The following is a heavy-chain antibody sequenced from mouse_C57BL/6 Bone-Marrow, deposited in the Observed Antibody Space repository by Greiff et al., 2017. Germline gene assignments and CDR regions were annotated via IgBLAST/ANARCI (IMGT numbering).Heavy chain of an antibody. CDR3: SYSKNWDSGFAY. V-gene: IGHV1-54*01. CDR1: GYAFTNYL. Sequence: VQLQQSGAELVRPGASVKVSCKASGYAFTNYLIEWVKQRPGQGLEWIGVINPGSGGTNYNEKFKGKETLTADKSSSTAYMQLSSLTSEDSAVYFCSYSKNWDSGFAYWDQGPRVTLSA. CDR2: INPGSGGT. J-gene: IGHJ3*01. D-gene: IGHD4-1*01.